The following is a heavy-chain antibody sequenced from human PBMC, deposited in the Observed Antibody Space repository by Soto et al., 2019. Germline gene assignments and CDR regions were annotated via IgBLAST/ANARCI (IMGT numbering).Heavy chain of an antibody. D-gene: IGHD6-19*01. Sequence: EVQLLESGGGLVQPGGSLRLSCAASGFTFSSYAMSWVRQAPGKGLEWVSAVSGSGGSTYYADSVKGRFTISRDNSKNTLYLQMNSVRAEDTAVYYCAKDGQAVAFGWYFDLWGRGTLVTVSS. J-gene: IGHJ2*01. CDR2: VSGSGGST. V-gene: IGHV3-23*01. CDR1: GFTFSSYA. CDR3: AKDGQAVAFGWYFDL.